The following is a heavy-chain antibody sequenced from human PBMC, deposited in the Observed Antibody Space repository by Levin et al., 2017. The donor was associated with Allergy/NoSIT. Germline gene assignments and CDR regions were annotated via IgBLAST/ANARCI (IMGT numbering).Heavy chain of an antibody. D-gene: IGHD3-3*01. J-gene: IGHJ3*02. CDR3: ARGHRDDYDFWIGYAGAFDI. CDR1: GFTFSDYY. CDR2: VSGSGATV. Sequence: GESLKISCAASGFTFSDYYMSWIRQAPGEGLEWVSYVSGSGATVYYGDSVKGRFTISRNNDKNSLYLQMNSLRAEDTAVDYCARGHRDDYDFWIGYAGAFDIWGLGTRVTVSS. V-gene: IGHV3-11*01.